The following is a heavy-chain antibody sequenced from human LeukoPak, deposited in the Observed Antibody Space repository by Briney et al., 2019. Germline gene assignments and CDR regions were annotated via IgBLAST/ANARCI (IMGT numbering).Heavy chain of an antibody. V-gene: IGHV1-46*01. Sequence: GASVKVSCKASGNTFTMSNIHWVRQAPGQGLEWMGMINPSDGATTYTQKFQGRVTITTDESTSTAYMELSSLRSEDTAVYYCARLYYSNYPPLYNWFDPWGQGTLVTVSS. CDR2: INPSDGAT. D-gene: IGHD4-11*01. CDR3: ARLYYSNYPPLYNWFDP. J-gene: IGHJ5*02. CDR1: GNTFTMSN.